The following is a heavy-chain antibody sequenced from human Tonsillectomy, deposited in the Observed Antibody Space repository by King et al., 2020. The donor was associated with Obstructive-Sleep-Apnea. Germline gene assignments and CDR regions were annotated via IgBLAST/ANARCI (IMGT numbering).Heavy chain of an antibody. V-gene: IGHV4-34*01. CDR3: AGLRGADY. Sequence: VQLQQWGAGLLKPSETLSLTCAVSGGSFSGYYWSWIRQPPGKGLEWIGEINHSGSTNYNPSLKSRVTISVDTSKNQFSLKLSSVTAADTAVYYCAGLRGADYWGQGTLVTVSS. CDR1: GGSFSGYY. J-gene: IGHJ4*02. D-gene: IGHD3-10*01. CDR2: INHSGST.